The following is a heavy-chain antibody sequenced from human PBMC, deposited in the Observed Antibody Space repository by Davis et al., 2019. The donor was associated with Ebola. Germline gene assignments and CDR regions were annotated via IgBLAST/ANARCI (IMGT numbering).Heavy chain of an antibody. CDR3: ARGDSYYDPSGYYAGPEAPDH. J-gene: IGHJ4*02. V-gene: IGHV4-31*03. CDR2: IFYRGST. D-gene: IGHD3-22*01. Sequence: MPSETLSLTCIVSGDSISSGGYYWSWIRQHPGKGLEWIGNIFYRGSTYYNPSLKSRVTISVDTSKNLFSLKLTSVTAADTAVYYCARGDSYYDPSGYYAGPEAPDHWGQGTLVSVSS. CDR1: GDSISSGGYY.